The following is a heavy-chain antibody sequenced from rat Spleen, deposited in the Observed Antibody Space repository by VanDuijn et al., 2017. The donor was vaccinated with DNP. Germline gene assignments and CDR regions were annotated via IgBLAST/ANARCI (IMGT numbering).Heavy chain of an antibody. J-gene: IGHJ2*01. CDR3: AIDLSTGRA. CDR1: GFTFSDYY. V-gene: IGHV5-20*01. CDR2: ISYDGSNT. D-gene: IGHD4-1*01. Sequence: EVQLVESGGGLVQPGNSLKLSCAASGFTFSDYYMAWVRQAPTKGLEWVAYISYDGSNTYYRDSVKGRFTISRDNAKSSLYLQMDSLRSEDTATYYCAIDLSTGRAWGKGVMVTVSS.